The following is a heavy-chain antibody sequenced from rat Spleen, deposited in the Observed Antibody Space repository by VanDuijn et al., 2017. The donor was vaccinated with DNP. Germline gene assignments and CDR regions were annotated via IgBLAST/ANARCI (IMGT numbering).Heavy chain of an antibody. CDR2: ISSDGSST. D-gene: IGHD1-11*01. J-gene: IGHJ2*01. CDR3: TTDVYGPDY. CDR1: GFTFSDYN. V-gene: IGHV5-20*01. Sequence: EVQLVESGGGLVQPGRSLKLSCAASGFTFSDYNMAWVRQAPKKGLEWVATISSDGSSTYYRDSVKGRFTVSRDNAKSSLYLQMDSLRSEDTATYYCTTDVYGPDYWGQGVMVTVSS.